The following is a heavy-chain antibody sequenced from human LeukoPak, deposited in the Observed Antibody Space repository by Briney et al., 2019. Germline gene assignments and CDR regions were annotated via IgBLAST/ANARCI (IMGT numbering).Heavy chain of an antibody. J-gene: IGHJ3*02. CDR1: GGSISSTSYY. CDR3: AKSNGYGLDI. CDR2: IYYSGST. V-gene: IGHV4-39*01. D-gene: IGHD2-8*01. Sequence: SETLSLTCVVSGGSISSTSYYWGWIRQPPGKGLEWIGSIYYSGSTYYNPSLKSRVTISVDTSKNQFSLKLSSVTAADTAVYYCAKSNGYGLDIWGQGTMVTVSS.